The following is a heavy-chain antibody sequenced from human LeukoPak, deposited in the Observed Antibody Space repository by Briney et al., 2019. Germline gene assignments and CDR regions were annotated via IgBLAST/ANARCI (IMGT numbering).Heavy chain of an antibody. CDR3: AKIGSSIAARQHWYFDL. D-gene: IGHD6-6*01. Sequence: GGSLRLSCAASGFTFSSYAMHWVRQAPGKGLEWVAVISYDGSNKYYADSVKGRFTISRDNSKNTLYLQMNSLRAEDTAVYYWAKIGSSIAARQHWYFDLWGRGTLVTVSS. J-gene: IGHJ2*01. CDR1: GFTFSSYA. CDR2: ISYDGSNK. V-gene: IGHV3-30-3*02.